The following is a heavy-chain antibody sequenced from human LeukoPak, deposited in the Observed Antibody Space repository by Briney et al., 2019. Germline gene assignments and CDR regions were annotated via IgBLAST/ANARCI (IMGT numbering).Heavy chain of an antibody. CDR2: IYGGGST. Sequence: PGGSLRLSCAASGFTVSSSHMSWVRQAPGKGLEWVSVIYGGGSTYYADSVKGRFTISRHRSKNTLYLQMNSLRTEDTAVYYCVRLQLWNIDYWGQGSLVTVSS. CDR3: VRLQLWNIDY. D-gene: IGHD5-18*01. CDR1: GFTVSSSH. J-gene: IGHJ4*02. V-gene: IGHV3-53*04.